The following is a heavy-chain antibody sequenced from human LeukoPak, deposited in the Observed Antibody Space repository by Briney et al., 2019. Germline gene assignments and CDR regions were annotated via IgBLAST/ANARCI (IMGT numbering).Heavy chain of an antibody. Sequence: GGSLRLSCAASGFTVSSNYMSWVRQAPGKGLEWVSVVYSGGSTYYADSVKGRFTISRDNSKNTLYLQMNSLRAEDTAVYYCARWTGGTDAFDIWGQGTMVTVSS. D-gene: IGHD2-15*01. CDR1: GFTVSSNY. CDR3: ARWTGGTDAFDI. CDR2: VYSGGST. V-gene: IGHV3-66*02. J-gene: IGHJ3*02.